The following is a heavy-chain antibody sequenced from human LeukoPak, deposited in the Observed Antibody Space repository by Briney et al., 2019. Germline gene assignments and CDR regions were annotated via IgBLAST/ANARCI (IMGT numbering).Heavy chain of an antibody. CDR3: ARDRPTGASRVFVVQ. V-gene: IGHV3-21*01. CDR1: GFTFSNHA. J-gene: IGHJ4*02. Sequence: GGSLRLSCTASGFTFSNHAMTWVRQAPGKGLEWVSSMSSGGTYIYYADSVRGRFTISRDNAKNSLYLVMNSLRAEDTATYYCARDRPTGASRVFVVQWGQGTLVSVSS. D-gene: IGHD2-15*01. CDR2: MSSGGTYI.